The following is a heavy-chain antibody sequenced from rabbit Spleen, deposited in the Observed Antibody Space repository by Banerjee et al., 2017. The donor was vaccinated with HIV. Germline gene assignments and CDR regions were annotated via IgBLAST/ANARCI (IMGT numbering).Heavy chain of an antibody. Sequence: QLVESGGGLVQPGGSLKLSCKASGFSLTSHWMNWVRQAPGKGLEWIGYIDPVFGITIYAYSVKGRFTISRDNAQNTVFLQLNSLTAADTAAYFCVREVYHILNLWGQGTLVTVS. CDR2: IDPVFGIT. CDR3: VREVYHILNL. V-gene: IGHV1S7*01. CDR1: GFSLTSHW. D-gene: IGHD1-1*01. J-gene: IGHJ4*01.